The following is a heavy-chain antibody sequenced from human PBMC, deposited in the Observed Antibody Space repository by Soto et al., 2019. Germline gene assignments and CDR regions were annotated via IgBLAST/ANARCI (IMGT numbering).Heavy chain of an antibody. Sequence: ESMKISFKGSGYSFTSYWIGWVRQIPGKGLEWMGIIYPGDSDTRYSPSFQGQVTISADKSISTAYLQWSSLKASDTAMYYCARRPYCSSTSCRSRDYWFDPWGQGTLVTVSS. V-gene: IGHV5-51*01. J-gene: IGHJ5*02. CDR3: ARRPYCSSTSCRSRDYWFDP. CDR2: IYPGDSDT. D-gene: IGHD2-2*01. CDR1: GYSFTSYW.